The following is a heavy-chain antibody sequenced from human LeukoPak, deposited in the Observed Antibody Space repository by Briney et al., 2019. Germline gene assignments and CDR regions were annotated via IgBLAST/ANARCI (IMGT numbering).Heavy chain of an antibody. CDR3: ASQSYGRFDY. D-gene: IGHD5-18*01. CDR2: INSDGSST. CDR1: GFTFSNYW. V-gene: IGHV3-74*01. J-gene: IGHJ4*02. Sequence: GGSLRLSCAASGFTFSNYWMHWVRQAPGKGLVWVSHINSDGSSTTYADSVKGRFTISRDNAKNTLYLQMNSLRAEDTAVYYCASQSYGRFDYWGQGTLVTVSS.